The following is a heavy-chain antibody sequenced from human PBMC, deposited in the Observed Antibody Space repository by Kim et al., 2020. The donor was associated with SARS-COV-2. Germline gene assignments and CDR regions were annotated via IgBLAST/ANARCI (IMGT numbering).Heavy chain of an antibody. V-gene: IGHV3-53*01. Sequence: GGSLRLSCAASGFTVSSNYMSWVRQGPGKGLEWVSVIYRGGRTYYADSVKGRFTISRDNSKNTLHLQRDSLRVEDTAVYVCARSLRIYYYCMDVWGRGTT. J-gene: IGHJ6*02. D-gene: IGHD3-16*01. CDR2: IYRGGRT. CDR3: ARSLRIYYYCMDV. CDR1: GFTVSSNY.